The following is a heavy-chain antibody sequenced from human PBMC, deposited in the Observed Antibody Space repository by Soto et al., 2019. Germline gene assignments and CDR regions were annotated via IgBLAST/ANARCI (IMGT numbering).Heavy chain of an antibody. CDR2: IYYSGST. D-gene: IGHD3-22*01. CDR1: GGSISSSSYY. V-gene: IGHV4-39*01. J-gene: IGHJ5*02. Sequence: QLQLQESGPGLVKPSETLSLTCTVSGGSISSSSYYWGWIRQPPGKGLEWIGSIYYSGSTYYNPSPTGRVTISVDTSKTQFSLKLSSVTASDTAVYYCARPPPYYYDSSGSTKDWFDPWGQGTLVTVSS. CDR3: ARPPPYYYDSSGSTKDWFDP.